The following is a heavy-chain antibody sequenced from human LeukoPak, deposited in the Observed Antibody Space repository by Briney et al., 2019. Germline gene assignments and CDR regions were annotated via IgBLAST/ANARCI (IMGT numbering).Heavy chain of an antibody. J-gene: IGHJ4*02. CDR1: GGSISSGISS. Sequence: PSQTLSLTCTVSGGSISSGISSWSWIRQHPGKGLEWIGYIYYSGSTYYNPSLKSRVTISVDTSKNQFSLKLSSVTAADTAVYYCARARSGNYFDYWGQGTLVTVSS. V-gene: IGHV4-31*03. D-gene: IGHD1-26*01. CDR2: IYYSGST. CDR3: ARARSGNYFDY.